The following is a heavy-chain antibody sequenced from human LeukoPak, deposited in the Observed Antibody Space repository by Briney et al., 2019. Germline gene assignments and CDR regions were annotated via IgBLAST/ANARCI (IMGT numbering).Heavy chain of an antibody. D-gene: IGHD2-2*01. Sequence: IPSETLSLTCTVSGGSISSSSYYWGWIRQPPGKGLEWIGSIYYSGSTYYNPSLKSRVTISVDTSKNQFSLKLSSVTAADTAVYYCARAEIVVVSAAPYAFDIWGQGTMVTVSS. V-gene: IGHV4-39*01. CDR3: ARAEIVVVSAAPYAFDI. CDR1: GGSISSSSYY. J-gene: IGHJ3*02. CDR2: IYYSGST.